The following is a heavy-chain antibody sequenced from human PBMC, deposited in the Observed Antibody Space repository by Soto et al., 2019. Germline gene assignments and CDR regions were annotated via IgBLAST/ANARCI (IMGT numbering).Heavy chain of an antibody. D-gene: IGHD6-13*01. J-gene: IGHJ6*02. Sequence: QVQLVQSGAEVRTSGSSVKVSCKAAGGTFSDYALSWVRQAPGQGLEWMGGIIPMFATTNYAQKFQGRVTITADDSATTAHMELSSLKSEDTAVYYCARGRGIGFSSTWNIYWYYNMDVWGQGTTVTVSS. V-gene: IGHV1-69*01. CDR3: ARGRGIGFSSTWNIYWYYNMDV. CDR2: IIPMFATT. CDR1: GGTFSDYA.